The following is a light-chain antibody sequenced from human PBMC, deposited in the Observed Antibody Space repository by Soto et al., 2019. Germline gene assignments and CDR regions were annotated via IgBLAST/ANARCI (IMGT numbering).Light chain of an antibody. CDR1: SSDVGGYNY. V-gene: IGLV2-14*03. CDR2: NFL. Sequence: QSALTQPASVSGSPGQSITISCTGTSSDVGGYNYVSWYQHHPGKAPKLIIYNFLNRPSCISNHFSGSKSGNTASLTISGLQAEDEADYYCSSYTSRSTVVFGGGTQLTVL. CDR3: SSYTSRSTVV. J-gene: IGLJ7*01.